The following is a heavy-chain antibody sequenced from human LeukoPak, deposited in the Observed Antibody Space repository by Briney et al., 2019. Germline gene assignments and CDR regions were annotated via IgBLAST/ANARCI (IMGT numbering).Heavy chain of an antibody. CDR2: VYYSGNT. Sequence: SQTLSLTCTVSGDSISSSHYSWGWIRQPPGKGLDWVGSVYYSGNTFYNPSLKSRVTISVDTSKNQFSLNLTSVTAADTAVYYCARHPRGPKKMVSGIHSSGAFDIWGQGTMVTVSS. V-gene: IGHV4-39*01. J-gene: IGHJ3*02. CDR3: ARHPRGPKKMVSGIHSSGAFDI. D-gene: IGHD2-21*02. CDR1: GDSISSSHYS.